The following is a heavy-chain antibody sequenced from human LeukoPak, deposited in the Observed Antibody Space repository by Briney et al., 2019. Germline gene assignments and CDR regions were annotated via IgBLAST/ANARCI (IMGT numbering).Heavy chain of an antibody. Sequence: GWSLRLSCAASGFSFSSYWMHWVRQAPGKGLVWVSRINSDGSSTSYADSVKGRFTISRDNAKNTLYLQMNSLRAEDTAVYYCASSVAGTGGWFDPWGQGTLVTVSS. CDR3: ASSVAGTGGWFDP. CDR1: GFSFSSYW. J-gene: IGHJ5*02. D-gene: IGHD6-19*01. CDR2: INSDGSST. V-gene: IGHV3-74*01.